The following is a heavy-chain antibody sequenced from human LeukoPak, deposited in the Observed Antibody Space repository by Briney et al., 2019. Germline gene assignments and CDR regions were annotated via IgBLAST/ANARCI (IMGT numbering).Heavy chain of an antibody. J-gene: IGHJ4*02. CDR2: ISTSSGYI. CDR1: GFTFSSYS. V-gene: IGHV3-21*01. CDR3: ARVNYGDYLPSFDY. D-gene: IGHD4-17*01. Sequence: GSLRLSCAASGFTFSSYSMNWVRQAPGKGLEWVSSISTSSGYIYYADSVKGRFTISRHNAKNSLYLQMNSLRAEDTAVYYCARVNYGDYLPSFDYWGQGTLVTVSS.